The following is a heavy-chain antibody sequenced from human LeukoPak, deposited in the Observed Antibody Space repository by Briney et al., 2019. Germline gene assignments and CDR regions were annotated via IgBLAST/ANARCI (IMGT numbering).Heavy chain of an antibody. D-gene: IGHD1-26*01. Sequence: PRRSLRPSCAGSGFTFNIYWMSWARQAPGKGLEWVSNVKQDGSENYYVDSAKGRFTISRDNAKNSLYLQMTSLRVDDTAVYYCAREQLIVGLQGYWGQGTLVTVSS. CDR2: VKQDGSEN. V-gene: IGHV3-7*04. CDR3: AREQLIVGLQGY. CDR1: GFTFNIYW. J-gene: IGHJ4*02.